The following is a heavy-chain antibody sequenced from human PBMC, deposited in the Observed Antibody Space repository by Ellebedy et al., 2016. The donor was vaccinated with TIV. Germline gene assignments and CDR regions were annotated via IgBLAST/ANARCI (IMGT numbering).Heavy chain of an antibody. J-gene: IGHJ4*02. V-gene: IGHV3-53*04. CDR3: ARARWGSDSLDY. CDR1: GFTVSSNY. Sequence: GDSLKISCAASGFTVSSNYMSWVRQAPGKGLKWVLVIYSGGSTYYADSLKGRFTVSRHNSKNTLYLQMNGLRADDTAVYYCARARWGSDSLDYWGQGTLVTVSS. CDR2: IYSGGST. D-gene: IGHD7-27*01.